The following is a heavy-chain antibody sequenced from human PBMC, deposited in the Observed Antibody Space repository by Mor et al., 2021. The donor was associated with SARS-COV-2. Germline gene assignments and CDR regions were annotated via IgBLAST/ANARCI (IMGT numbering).Heavy chain of an antibody. J-gene: IGHJ5*02. D-gene: IGHD1-1*01. CDR3: ARELDGGWFDP. Sequence: PSLNSRVTISVDTSKNQFSLKLSSVTAADTAVYYCARELDGGWFDPWGQGTLVTVSS. V-gene: IGHV4-39*07.